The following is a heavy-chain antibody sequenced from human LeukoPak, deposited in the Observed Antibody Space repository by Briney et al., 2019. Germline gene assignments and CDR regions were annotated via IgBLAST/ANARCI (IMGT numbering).Heavy chain of an antibody. CDR2: IYYSGST. CDR1: GGSISSYY. V-gene: IGHV4-59*01. D-gene: IGHD6-13*01. Sequence: SETLSLTCTVSGGSISSYYWSWIRQPPGKGLEWIGYIYYSGSTNYNPSLKSRVTISVDTSKNQFSLKLSSVTAADTAVYYCARGNAAAAPGGYYFDYWGQGTLVTVSS. CDR3: ARGNAAAAPGGYYFDY. J-gene: IGHJ4*02.